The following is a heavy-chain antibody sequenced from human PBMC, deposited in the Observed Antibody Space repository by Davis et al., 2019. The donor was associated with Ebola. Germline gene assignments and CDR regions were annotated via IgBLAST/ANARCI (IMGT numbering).Heavy chain of an antibody. CDR2: INPNSGNT. CDR1: GYTFTGYY. D-gene: IGHD6-13*01. V-gene: IGHV1-8*03. CDR3: ARVDGYSSSWSIDYYYGMDV. Sequence: SVKVSCKASGYTFTGYYMHWVRQAPGQGLEWMGWINPNSGNTGDAQKFQGRVTITRNTSISTAYMELSRLRSEDTAAYYCARVDGYSSSWSIDYYYGMDVWGQWTTVTVSS. J-gene: IGHJ6*02.